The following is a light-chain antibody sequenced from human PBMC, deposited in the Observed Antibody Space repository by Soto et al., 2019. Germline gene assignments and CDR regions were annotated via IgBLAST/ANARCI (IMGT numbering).Light chain of an antibody. CDR3: QQSYSTSIT. Sequence: DIQMTQTPSSLSACXXDRVTITCGASQSISSYLNWYQQKPGKAPKXXIYAASSLQSGVPSRFSGSGAGTDFTLTISSLQPEDFATYYCQQSYSTSITFGQGTRLEIK. CDR1: QSISSY. J-gene: IGKJ5*01. CDR2: AAS. V-gene: IGKV1-39*01.